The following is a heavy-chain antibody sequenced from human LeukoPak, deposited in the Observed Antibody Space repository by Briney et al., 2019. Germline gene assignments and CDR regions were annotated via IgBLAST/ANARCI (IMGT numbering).Heavy chain of an antibody. CDR3: ARRYYDYVWGSYRYHDYFDY. V-gene: IGHV3-7*01. CDR1: GFTFSSYG. D-gene: IGHD3-16*02. CDR2: IKQDGSEK. Sequence: GGSLRLSCAASGFTFSSYGMHWVRQAPGKGLEWVASIKQDGSEKYYVDSVKGRFTISRDNAKNSLYLQMNSLRAEDTAVYYCARRYYDYVWGSYRYHDYFDYWGQGTLVTVSS. J-gene: IGHJ4*02.